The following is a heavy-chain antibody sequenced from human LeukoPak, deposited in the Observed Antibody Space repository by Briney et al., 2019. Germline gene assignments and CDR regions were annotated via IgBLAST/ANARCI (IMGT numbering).Heavy chain of an antibody. D-gene: IGHD1-26*01. CDR1: GGSISSYY. J-gene: IGHJ3*02. CDR2: IYYSGST. V-gene: IGHV4-59*08. Sequence: SETLSLTCTVSGGSISSYYWSWIRQPPGKGLERIAYIYYSGSTNHNPSLKSRVTISVDTSKNQFSLKLSSVTAADTAVYYCARRGSSFDGFDIWGQGTMVTVSS. CDR3: ARRGSSFDGFDI.